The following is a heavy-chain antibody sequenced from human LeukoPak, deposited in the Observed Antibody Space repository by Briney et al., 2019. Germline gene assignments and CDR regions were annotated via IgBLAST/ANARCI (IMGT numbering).Heavy chain of an antibody. V-gene: IGHV4-39*01. J-gene: IGHJ5*02. CDR2: TYYSGST. D-gene: IGHD2-2*01. CDR1: GGSISSSSDY. Sequence: SESLSLTCTVSGGSISSSSDYWGWIRQPPGKGREWFGSTYYSGSTYYNPSLKSRVTISVDTSKNQFSLKLSSVPAADTAVYYCARQRYCSSTSCSYGDWFDPWGQGTLVTVSS. CDR3: ARQRYCSSTSCSYGDWFDP.